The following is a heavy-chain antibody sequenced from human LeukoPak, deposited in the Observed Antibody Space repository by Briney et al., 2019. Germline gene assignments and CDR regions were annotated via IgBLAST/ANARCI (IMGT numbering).Heavy chain of an antibody. CDR2: IYYSGST. CDR1: GGSISSYY. CDR3: AREWELPRYFDY. V-gene: IGHV4-59*12. Sequence: SETLSLTCTVSGGSISSYYWSWIRQPPGKGLEWIGYIYYSGSTNYNPSLKSRVTISVDTSKNQFSLKLSSVTAADTAVYYCAREWELPRYFDYWGQGTLVTVSS. J-gene: IGHJ4*02. D-gene: IGHD1-26*01.